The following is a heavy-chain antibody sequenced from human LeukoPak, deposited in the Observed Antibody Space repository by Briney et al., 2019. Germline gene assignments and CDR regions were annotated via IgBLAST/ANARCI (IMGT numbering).Heavy chain of an antibody. V-gene: IGHV1-18*01. J-gene: IGHJ4*02. CDR3: ARDGNDVMDY. CDR2: ISVYNDNA. D-gene: IGHD1-1*01. Sequence: ASVKVSCKASGYLFTNYGITWVRHAPGQGLEWVGWISVYNDNAHYAQKLQGRVTMTRETSTSTVYMELRSLSSDDTAIYYCARDGNDVMDYWGQGTQVTVSS. CDR1: GYLFTNYG.